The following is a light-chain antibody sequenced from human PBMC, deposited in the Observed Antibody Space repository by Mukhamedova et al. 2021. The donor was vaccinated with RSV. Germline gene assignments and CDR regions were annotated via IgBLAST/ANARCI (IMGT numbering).Light chain of an antibody. Sequence: WYQRRVHGTAPRLLLYQASNLQVGVPSRFSGSGSDTEYTLTISSLQPDDFATYYCQHHVVFGQGTKLEIK. CDR3: QHHVV. J-gene: IGKJ1*01. V-gene: IGKV1-5*03. CDR2: QAS.